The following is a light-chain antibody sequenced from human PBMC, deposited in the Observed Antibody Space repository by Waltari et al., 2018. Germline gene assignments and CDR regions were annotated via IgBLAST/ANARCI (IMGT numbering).Light chain of an antibody. J-gene: IGKJ2*01. CDR1: QSVSSSY. V-gene: IGKV3-20*01. CDR2: GAS. Sequence: EIVLTQSPGTLSLSPGERATLSSRASQSVSSSYLAWYQQKPGQAPRLLIYGASSRATGIPDRFSGSGSGTDFTLTISRLEPEDFAVYYCQQYGSSPLTLSMYTFGQGTKLEIK. CDR3: QQYGSSPLTLSMYT.